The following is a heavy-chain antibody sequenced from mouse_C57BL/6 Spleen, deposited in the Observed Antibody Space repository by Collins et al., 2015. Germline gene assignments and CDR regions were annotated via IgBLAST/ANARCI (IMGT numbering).Heavy chain of an antibody. Sequence: QIQLVQSGPELKKPGETVKISCEASGYTFTTYGMSWVKQAPGKGLKWMGWINTYSGVPTYADDFKGRFAFSLETSATTAYLQINNLKNEDAATYFCARVLRQYWYFDVWGTGTTVTVSS. CDR2: INTYSGVP. D-gene: IGHD1-2*01. V-gene: IGHV9-3*01. J-gene: IGHJ1*03. CDR1: GYTFTTYG. CDR3: ARVLRQYWYFDV.